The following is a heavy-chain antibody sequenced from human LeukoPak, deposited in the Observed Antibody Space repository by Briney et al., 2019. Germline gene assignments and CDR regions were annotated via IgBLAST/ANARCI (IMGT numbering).Heavy chain of an antibody. V-gene: IGHV3-23*01. Sequence: GGSLRLSCAASGFTFSSYAVSWVRQAPGKGLEWVSAITASGISTYYADSVKGRFTISRDNSKNTLHLQMNSLRAEDTAVYYCATSFYGSGLIYYGVDVWGQGTTVTVSS. CDR3: ATSFYGSGLIYYGVDV. D-gene: IGHD3-10*01. CDR2: ITASGIST. CDR1: GFTFSSYA. J-gene: IGHJ6*02.